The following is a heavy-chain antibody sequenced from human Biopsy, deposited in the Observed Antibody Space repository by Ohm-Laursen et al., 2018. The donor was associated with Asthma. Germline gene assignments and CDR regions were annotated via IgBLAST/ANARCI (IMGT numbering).Heavy chain of an antibody. Sequence: TLSRTCTVSGDSITSGGCCWNWIRQHPGKGLEWIGYIHHSGTSYFNPSLKSRVSFSRDTSKNQFSLRLSSVTAADTAMYYCARIPRRSGSYFVDYWGQGTLVTVSS. J-gene: IGHJ4*02. CDR1: GDSITSGGCC. CDR2: IHHSGTS. CDR3: ARIPRRSGSYFVDY. D-gene: IGHD3-22*01. V-gene: IGHV4-31*03.